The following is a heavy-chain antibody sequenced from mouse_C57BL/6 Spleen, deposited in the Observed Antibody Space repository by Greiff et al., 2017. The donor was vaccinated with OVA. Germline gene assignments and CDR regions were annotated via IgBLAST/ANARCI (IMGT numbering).Heavy chain of an antibody. D-gene: IGHD1-1*01. CDR1: GYTFTSYW. Sequence: QVQLQQPGAELVRPGSSVKLSCKASGYTFTSYWMDWVKQRPGQGLEWIGNIYPSDSETHYNQKFKDKATLTVDKSSSTAYMQLSSLTSEDSAVYYSARSTVENAMDYWGQGTSVTVSS. CDR3: ARSTVENAMDY. CDR2: IYPSDSET. V-gene: IGHV1-61*01. J-gene: IGHJ4*01.